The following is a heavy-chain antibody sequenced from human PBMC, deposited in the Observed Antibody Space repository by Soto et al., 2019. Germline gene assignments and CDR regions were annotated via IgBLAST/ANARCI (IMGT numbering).Heavy chain of an antibody. Sequence: QVQLQESGPGLVEPSQTLSLTCTVSGDTITSDNYYWSWIRQPPGKVLEWVAHTYNSGSTYSNPSLQSRLNMSIGPSRTHFSLKLSSVTVAGSAVYFCARGYTLTGYDLTRNDYLDYWGQGILVTVSS. D-gene: IGHD3-9*01. CDR3: ARGYTLTGYDLTRNDYLDY. J-gene: IGHJ4*02. CDR2: TYNSGST. CDR1: GDTITSDNYY. V-gene: IGHV4-30-4*01.